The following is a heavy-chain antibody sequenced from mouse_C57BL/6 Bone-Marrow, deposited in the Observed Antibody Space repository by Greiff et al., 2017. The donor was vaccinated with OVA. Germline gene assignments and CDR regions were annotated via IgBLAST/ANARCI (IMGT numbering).Heavy chain of an antibody. CDR3: TRYYYGSRGDFDY. D-gene: IGHD1-1*01. CDR1: GFTFSDAW. V-gene: IGHV6-6*01. Sequence: SGFTFSDAWMDWVRQSPEKGLEWVAEIRNKANNHATYYAESVKGRFTISRDDSKSSVYLQMNSLRAEDTGIYYCTRYYYGSRGDFDYWGQGTTLTVAS. CDR2: IRNKANNHAT. J-gene: IGHJ2*01.